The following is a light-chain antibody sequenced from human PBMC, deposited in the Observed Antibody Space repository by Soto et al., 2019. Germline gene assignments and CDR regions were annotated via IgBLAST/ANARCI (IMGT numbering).Light chain of an antibody. V-gene: IGLV2-14*01. J-gene: IGLJ1*01. CDR1: SSDVGGYNY. CDR3: SSYTSSSPYV. CDR2: EVS. Sequence: QSVLTQPASVSGSPGQSITISCTGTSSDVGGYNYVSLYQQRPGKAPKLMIYEVSNRPSGVSNRFSGSKSGNTASLTISGLQAEDEADYYCSSYTSSSPYVFGTGTKVTVL.